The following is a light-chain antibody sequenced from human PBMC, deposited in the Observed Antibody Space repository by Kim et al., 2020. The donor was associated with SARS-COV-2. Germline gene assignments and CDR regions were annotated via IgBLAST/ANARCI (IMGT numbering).Light chain of an antibody. V-gene: IGLV3-1*01. J-gene: IGLJ1*01. CDR2: QDS. CDR1: KLGDKY. CDR3: QAWDSSTAI. Sequence: SVAPGRTASITGSGDKLGDKYACWYQQKPGQSPVLVIYQDSKRPSGIPERFSGSNSGNTATLTISGTQAMDEADYSCQAWDSSTAIFGTGAKVTVL.